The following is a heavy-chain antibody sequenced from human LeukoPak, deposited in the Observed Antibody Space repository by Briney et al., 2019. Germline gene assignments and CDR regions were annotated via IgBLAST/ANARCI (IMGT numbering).Heavy chain of an antibody. J-gene: IGHJ4*02. D-gene: IGHD3-22*01. V-gene: IGHV4-34*01. Sequence: SETLSLTCAVYGXSFSGYYWSWIRQPPGKGLEWIGEINHSGSTNYNPSLKSRVTISVDTSKNQFSLKLSSVTAADPAVYYCARASDSSGYFDYWGQGTLVTVSS. CDR3: ARASDSSGYFDY. CDR1: GXSFSGYY. CDR2: INHSGST.